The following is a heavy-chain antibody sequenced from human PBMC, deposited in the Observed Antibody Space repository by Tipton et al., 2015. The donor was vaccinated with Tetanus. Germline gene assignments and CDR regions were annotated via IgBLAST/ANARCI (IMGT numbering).Heavy chain of an antibody. D-gene: IGHD6-19*01. CDR1: GGSMRGDH. Sequence: GLVKPSETLSLICTVSGGSMRGDHWSWIRQPPGKGLEWLGHTYDSGRINYNPSLKSRVTISVDASRNQFSLTLNSVTAADTAVYYCARIGWLQQNKPAFDIWGQGTVVTVSS. CDR3: ARIGWLQQNKPAFDI. V-gene: IGHV4-59*01. CDR2: TYDSGRI. J-gene: IGHJ3*02.